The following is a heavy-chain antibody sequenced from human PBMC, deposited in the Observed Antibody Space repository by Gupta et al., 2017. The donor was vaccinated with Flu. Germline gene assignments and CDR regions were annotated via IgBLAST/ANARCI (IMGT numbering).Heavy chain of an antibody. J-gene: IGHJ4*02. CDR1: GGTFSSYT. V-gene: IGHV1-69*08. CDR2: IIPILGIA. Sequence: QVQLVQSGAEVKKPGSSVKVSCKASGGTFSSYTISWVRQAPGQGLEWMGRIIPILGIANYAQKFQGRVTITADKSTSTAYMELSSLRSEDTAVYYCARDMASQSPINNWNVVGPFDYWGQGTLVTVSS. D-gene: IGHD1-20*01. CDR3: ARDMASQSPINNWNVVGPFDY.